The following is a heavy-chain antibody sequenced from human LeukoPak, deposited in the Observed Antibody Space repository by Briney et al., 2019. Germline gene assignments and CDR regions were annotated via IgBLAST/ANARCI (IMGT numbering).Heavy chain of an antibody. J-gene: IGHJ4*02. D-gene: IGHD1-7*01. Sequence: GASVKVSCKASGGTFSSYAISGVRQAPGQGLEWMGGIIPIFGTANYAQKFRGRVTITADESTSTAYMELSRLKSDDTAVYYCARSNWNYDLPGYYFDYWGQGTLVTVSS. CDR1: GGTFSSYA. CDR2: IIPIFGTA. CDR3: ARSNWNYDLPGYYFDY. V-gene: IGHV1-69*13.